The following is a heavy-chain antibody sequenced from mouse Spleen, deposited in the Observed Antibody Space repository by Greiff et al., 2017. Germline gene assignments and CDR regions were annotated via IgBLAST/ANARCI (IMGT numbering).Heavy chain of an antibody. CDR1: GYSFTGYY. Sequence: VQLQQSGPELVKPGASVKISCKASGYSFTGYYMNWVKQSPEKSLEWIGEINPSTGGTTYNQKFKAKATLTVDKSSSTAYMQLKSLTSEDSAVYYCARSDGYYPFAYWGQGTLVTVSA. D-gene: IGHD2-3*01. J-gene: IGHJ3*01. CDR3: ARSDGYYPFAY. V-gene: IGHV1-42*01. CDR2: INPSTGGT.